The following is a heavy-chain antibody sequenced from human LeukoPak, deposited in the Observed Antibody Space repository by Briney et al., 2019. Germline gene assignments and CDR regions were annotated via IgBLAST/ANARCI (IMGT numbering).Heavy chain of an antibody. Sequence: PGGSLRLSCAASGFTVSSNYMSSVRQAPREGLERVSDIYSGGSTSDADSVEGRFTISRDNPKNTLSLQMTSLRAEDKAVYYCARGGELVLWFGGFPNWFDSWGQGTLVTVSS. J-gene: IGHJ5*01. D-gene: IGHD3-10*01. CDR3: ARGGELVLWFGGFPNWFDS. CDR2: IYSGGST. V-gene: IGHV3-66*02. CDR1: GFTVSSNY.